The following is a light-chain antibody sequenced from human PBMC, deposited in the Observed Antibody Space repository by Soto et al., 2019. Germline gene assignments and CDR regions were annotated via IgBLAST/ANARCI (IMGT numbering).Light chain of an antibody. J-gene: IGKJ4*01. CDR3: QKYNSAPLT. V-gene: IGKV1-27*01. CDR1: QGIAPY. Sequence: DVQMTQSPSSLSAFVGDRVTITCRASQGIAPYLAWFQQKPGKVPKLLIYATSTLQSGAPSRFSGSGSGTDFTLTVTSLQPEDVGTYYCQKYNSAPLTFGGGTKVEIK. CDR2: ATS.